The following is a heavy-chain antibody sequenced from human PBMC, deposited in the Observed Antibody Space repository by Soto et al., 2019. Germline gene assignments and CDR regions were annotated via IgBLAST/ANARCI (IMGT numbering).Heavy chain of an antibody. CDR2: IYPGDSDT. J-gene: IGHJ6*02. D-gene: IGHD3-10*01. CDR1: GYSFTSYG. Sequence: PGESLKISCRGSGYSFTSYGIGWVRQMPGKGLEWMGIIYPGDSDTRYSPSFQGQVTISADKSISTAYLQWSSLKASDTAMYYCARLGYGSGSYFSVIHYYYGMDVWGQGTTVTVSS. V-gene: IGHV5-51*01. CDR3: ARLGYGSGSYFSVIHYYYGMDV.